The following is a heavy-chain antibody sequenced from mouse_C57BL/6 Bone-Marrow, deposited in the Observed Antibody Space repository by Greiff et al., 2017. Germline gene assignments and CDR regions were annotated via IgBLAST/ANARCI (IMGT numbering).Heavy chain of an antibody. Sequence: QVQLQQSGPELVKPGASVKLSCKASGYTFTSYDINWVKQRPGQGLEWIGWIYPRDGSTKYNEKFKGKATFTVDTSSSTAYMELHSLTSEDSAVYFCARAGTGYAMDYWGQGTSVTVSS. CDR2: IYPRDGST. CDR3: ARAGTGYAMDY. D-gene: IGHD3-3*01. J-gene: IGHJ4*01. CDR1: GYTFTSYD. V-gene: IGHV1-85*01.